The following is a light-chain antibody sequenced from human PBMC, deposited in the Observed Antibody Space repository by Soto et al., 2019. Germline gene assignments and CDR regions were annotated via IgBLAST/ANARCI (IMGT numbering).Light chain of an antibody. CDR3: SSYTSSSTWV. V-gene: IGLV2-14*01. CDR2: DVS. CDR1: SSDVGAYNS. Sequence: QLVLTQPASVSGSPGQSITISCTGTSSDVGAYNSVSWYQQHPGKAPKLIIYDVSNRPSGVSNRFSGSKSGNTASLTISGLQAEDEADYYCSSYTSSSTWVFGGGTKLTVL. J-gene: IGLJ3*02.